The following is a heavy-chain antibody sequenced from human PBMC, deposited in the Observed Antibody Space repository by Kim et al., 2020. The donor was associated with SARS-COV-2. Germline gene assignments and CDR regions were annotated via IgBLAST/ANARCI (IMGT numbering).Heavy chain of an antibody. J-gene: IGHJ4*02. CDR1: GGTFSSYA. D-gene: IGHD3-22*01. V-gene: IGHV1-69*04. Sequence: SVKVSCKASGGTFSSYAISWVRQAPGQGLEWMGRIIPILGIANYAQKFQGRVTITADKSTSTAYMELSSLRSEDTAVYYCASGSLYYYDSSGYFDYWGQGTLVTVSS. CDR3: ASGSLYYYDSSGYFDY. CDR2: IIPILGIA.